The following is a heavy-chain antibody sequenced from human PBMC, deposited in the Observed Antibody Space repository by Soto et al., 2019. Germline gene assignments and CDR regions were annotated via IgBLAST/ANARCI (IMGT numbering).Heavy chain of an antibody. CDR2: ISAYNGDA. J-gene: IGHJ4*01. CDR3: ERDASGYHIARRYFDS. V-gene: IGHV1-18*04. CDR1: GYTFTSDG. D-gene: IGHD5-18*01. Sequence: SVEVSGKGSGYTFTSDGVSWVRQAPGQGLKWVGWISAYNGDANYAQNLQGRVTMTADTSTSTAYVGLRSLRSDDTAVHYFERDASGYHIARRYFDSWG.